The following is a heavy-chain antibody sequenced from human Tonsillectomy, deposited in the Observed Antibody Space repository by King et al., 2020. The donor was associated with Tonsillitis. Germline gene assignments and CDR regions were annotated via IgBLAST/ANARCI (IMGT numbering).Heavy chain of an antibody. Sequence: VQLVESGGGLVQPGGSLRLSCAASGFTFSDYDMHWVRQVPGKGLEWVSAIGSAGDTYYPGSVKGRFTISRENANNSLYLQMNSLRAGDTAVYYCAKAGLLEDDGIVGSQRFRHYYGMDVWGQGTTVPVPS. D-gene: IGHD4-17*01. CDR1: GFTFSDYD. CDR3: AKAGLLEDDGIVGSQRFRHYYGMDV. V-gene: IGHV3-13*01. CDR2: IGSAGDT. J-gene: IGHJ6*02.